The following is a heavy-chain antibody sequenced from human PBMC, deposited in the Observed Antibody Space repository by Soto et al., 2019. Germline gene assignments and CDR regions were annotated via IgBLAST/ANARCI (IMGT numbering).Heavy chain of an antibody. Sequence: PGGSLRLSCAASGFTFSSYSMNWVRQAPGKGLEWVSSISSSSSYIYYADSVKGRFTISRDNAKNSLYLQMNSLRAEDTAVYYCARFRETDYGARTYWYFDLWGRGTLVTVSS. J-gene: IGHJ2*01. CDR2: ISSSSSYI. D-gene: IGHD4-17*01. V-gene: IGHV3-21*01. CDR3: ARFRETDYGARTYWYFDL. CDR1: GFTFSSYS.